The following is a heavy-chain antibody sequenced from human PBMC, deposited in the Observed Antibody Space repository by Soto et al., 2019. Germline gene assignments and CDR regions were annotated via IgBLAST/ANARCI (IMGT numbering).Heavy chain of an antibody. V-gene: IGHV1-18*01. J-gene: IGHJ4*02. Sequence: QVQLGQSGAEVKKPGASVKVSCKASGYTFTSYGFGWVRQAPGHGLEWMGWTSGYSDNTNYAQKFQGRVTMPTDASTSTAYMELRSLRSDDTAVYYCARLIRRSNAWWFFDFWGQGTLVTVSS. D-gene: IGHD2-8*02. CDR1: GYTFTSYG. CDR2: TSGYSDNT. CDR3: ARLIRRSNAWWFFDF.